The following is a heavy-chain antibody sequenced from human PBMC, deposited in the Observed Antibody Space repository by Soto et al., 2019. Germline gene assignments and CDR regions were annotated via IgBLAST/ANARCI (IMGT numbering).Heavy chain of an antibody. CDR2: IRRKANSYTT. Sequence: EVQLVESGGGLVQPGGSLRLSCAASGLIFSDYHMDWVRQAPGKGLEWVGRIRRKANSYTTEYAASVKGRFTISRDDSNTSLYLQMKSLKSEDTAVYYCARLGGWSGGSNDMDVWGQGTTVTVSS. D-gene: IGHD6-19*01. CDR3: ARLGGWSGGSNDMDV. V-gene: IGHV3-72*01. CDR1: GLIFSDYH. J-gene: IGHJ6*02.